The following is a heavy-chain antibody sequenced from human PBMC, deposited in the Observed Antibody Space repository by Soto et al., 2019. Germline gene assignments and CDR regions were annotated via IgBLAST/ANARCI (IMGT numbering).Heavy chain of an antibody. J-gene: IGHJ3*02. CDR1: GFTFSSYW. CDR2: INSDGSST. D-gene: IGHD2-15*01. V-gene: IGHV3-74*01. Sequence: EVQLVESGGGLVQPGGSLRLSCAASGFTFSSYWMHWVRQAPGKGLVWVSRINSDGSSTSYADSVKGRFTISRDNAKNTLYLPMNSLRAEDTAVYYCAREKGEAFIDDAFDIWGQGTMVTVSS. CDR3: AREKGEAFIDDAFDI.